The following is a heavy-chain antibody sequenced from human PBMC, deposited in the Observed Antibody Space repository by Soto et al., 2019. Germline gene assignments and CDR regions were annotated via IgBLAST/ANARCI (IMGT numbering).Heavy chain of an antibody. J-gene: IGHJ4*02. CDR3: ARAAMVRGVPYFDY. V-gene: IGHV3-48*02. Sequence: EVQLVESGGGLVQPGGSLRLSCAASGFTFSSYSMNWVRQAPGKGLEWVSDISSSSSTIYYADSVKGRFTISRDNAKNSLYLQMNSLRDEDTAVYYCARAAMVRGVPYFDYWGQGTLVTVSS. CDR2: ISSSSSTI. D-gene: IGHD3-10*01. CDR1: GFTFSSYS.